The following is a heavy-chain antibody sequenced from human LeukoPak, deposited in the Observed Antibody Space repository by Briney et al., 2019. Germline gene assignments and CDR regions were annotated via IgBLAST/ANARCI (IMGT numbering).Heavy chain of an antibody. J-gene: IGHJ4*02. CDR3: ARDRWYCGGTSCLGYSFDY. Sequence: GRSLRLSCAASGFTFRSYGIHWVRQAPGKGLEWVAVISYDGSNKYYADSVKGRFTISRDNSKNTLYLQMNSLRAEDTAVYYCARDRWYCGGTSCLGYSFDYWGQGTLVTVSS. CDR1: GFTFRSYG. CDR2: ISYDGSNK. V-gene: IGHV3-33*01. D-gene: IGHD2-2*01.